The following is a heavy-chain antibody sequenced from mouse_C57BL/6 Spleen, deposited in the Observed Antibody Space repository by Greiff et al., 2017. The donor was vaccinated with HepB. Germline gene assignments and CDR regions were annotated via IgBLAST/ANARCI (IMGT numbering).Heavy chain of an antibody. D-gene: IGHD1-1*01. J-gene: IGHJ4*01. CDR3: ARSCYCIRLYYYSMDY. V-gene: IGHV1-82*01. Sequence: VQLVESGPELVKPGASVKISCKASGYAFSSSWMNWVKQRPGKGLEWIGRIYPGDGDTNYNGKFKGKATLTADKSSSTAYMQLSSLTSEDSAVYFCARSCYCIRLYYYSMDYWGQGTSVTVSS. CDR2: IYPGDGDT. CDR1: GYAFSSSW.